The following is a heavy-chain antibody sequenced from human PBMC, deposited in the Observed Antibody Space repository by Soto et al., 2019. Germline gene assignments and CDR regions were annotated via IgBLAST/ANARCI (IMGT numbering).Heavy chain of an antibody. CDR1: GFTFSSYG. CDR3: AKDVVVGATTGLGDYYYYYGMDV. J-gene: IGHJ6*02. CDR2: ISYDGSNK. Sequence: QVQLVESGGGVVQPGRSLRLSCAASGFTFSSYGMHWVRQAPGKGLAWVAVISYDGSNKYYADSVKGRFTISRDNSKNKVYLRMNSLIAEDTAVYYCAKDVVVGATTGLGDYYYYYGMDVWGQGTTVTVSS. V-gene: IGHV3-30*18. D-gene: IGHD1-26*01.